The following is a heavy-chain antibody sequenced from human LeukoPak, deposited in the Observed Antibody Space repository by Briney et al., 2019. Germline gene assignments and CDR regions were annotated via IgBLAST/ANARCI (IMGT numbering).Heavy chain of an antibody. CDR2: ISYNVNEK. CDR3: AKDGGTSGYYAGFVDY. J-gene: IGHJ4*02. V-gene: IGHV3-30*18. D-gene: IGHD3-22*01. CDR1: GFTFGSYG. Sequence: GRSLRLFCAASGFTFGSYGMHWVRQAPGKGLEWVAVISYNVNEKYYVDSVKGRFTISRDNSENTLYLQMNSLRAEDTAVYYCAKDGGTSGYYAGFVDYWGQGTMVTVSS.